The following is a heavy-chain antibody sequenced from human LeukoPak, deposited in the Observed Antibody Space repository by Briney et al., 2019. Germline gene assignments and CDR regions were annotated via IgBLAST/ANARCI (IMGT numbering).Heavy chain of an antibody. D-gene: IGHD4-23*01. CDR3: ARDYGGNVFRVDY. J-gene: IGHJ4*02. CDR2: IIPILGIA. CDR1: GGTFSSYA. Sequence: ASVKVSCKASGGTFSSYAISWVRQAPGQGLEWMGRIIPILGIANYAQKFQGRVTITADKSTSTAYMELSSLRSEDTAVYYCARDYGGNVFRVDYWGQGTLVTVSS. V-gene: IGHV1-69*04.